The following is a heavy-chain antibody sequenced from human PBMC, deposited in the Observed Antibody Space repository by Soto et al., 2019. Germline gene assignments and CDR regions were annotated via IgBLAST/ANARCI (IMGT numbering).Heavy chain of an antibody. D-gene: IGHD1-26*01. CDR3: ARAVGNNLVGALGY. CDR1: GYTFTGYY. Sequence: QVPLVQSGAEVKKPGASVKVSCKASGYTFTGYYMHWVRQAPGQGLEWMGWINPNSGGTNYAQKFQGWVTMTRDTPIRPGYMGLSRLRSDGTAVYYCARAVGNNLVGALGYWGQGTLVTVSS. V-gene: IGHV1-2*04. CDR2: INPNSGGT. J-gene: IGHJ4*02.